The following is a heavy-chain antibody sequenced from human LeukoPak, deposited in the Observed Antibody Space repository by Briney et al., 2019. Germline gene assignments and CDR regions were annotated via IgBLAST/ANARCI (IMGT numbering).Heavy chain of an antibody. J-gene: IGHJ4*02. V-gene: IGHV3-23*01. CDR2: ISVSGDNT. CDR1: GFTFSSYA. CDR3: AKGGSVGTMEFFDY. D-gene: IGHD1-26*01. Sequence: GGSLRLSCAASGFTFSSYAMSWVRQAPGKGLEWVSGISVSGDNTYYTDSVKGRFTISRENYKNTLYLQMNSLRAEDTAVYYCAKGGSVGTMEFFDYWGQGALVTVSP.